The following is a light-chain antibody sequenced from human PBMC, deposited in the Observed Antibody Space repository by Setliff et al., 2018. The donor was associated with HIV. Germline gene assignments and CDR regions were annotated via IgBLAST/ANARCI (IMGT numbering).Light chain of an antibody. Sequence: LAQPASVSGSPGQSITISYTGTSSDVGSYNYVSWDQQHPGKAPKLMIYEVSHRPSGVPNRFSGSKSGNTASLTISGLQAEDEADYDCSSYTSSSLYVFGTGTKGTV. CDR1: SSDVGSYNY. V-gene: IGLV2-14*01. CDR2: EVS. CDR3: SSYTSSSLYV. J-gene: IGLJ1*01.